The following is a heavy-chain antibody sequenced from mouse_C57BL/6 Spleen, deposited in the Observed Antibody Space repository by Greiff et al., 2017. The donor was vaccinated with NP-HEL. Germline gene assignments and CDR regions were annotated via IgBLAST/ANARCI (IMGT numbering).Heavy chain of an antibody. CDR2: INPNNGGT. D-gene: IGHD1-1*01. CDR1: GYTFTDSN. Sequence: EVQGVESGPELVKPGASVKIPCKASGYTFTDSNVDWVKQSHGKSLEWIGDINPNNGGTIYNQKFKGKATLTVDKSSSTAYMELRSLTSEDTAVYYCARAGDYGSRWYFDVWGTGTTVTVSS. J-gene: IGHJ1*03. CDR3: ARAGDYGSRWYFDV. V-gene: IGHV1-18*01.